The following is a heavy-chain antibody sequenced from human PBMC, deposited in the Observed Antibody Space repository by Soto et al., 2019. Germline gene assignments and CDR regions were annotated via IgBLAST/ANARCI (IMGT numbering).Heavy chain of an antibody. CDR2: INSDGSST. CDR1: GFTFSSYW. CDR3: ASHPLGYCSSTSCYNNWFDP. J-gene: IGHJ5*02. V-gene: IGHV3-74*01. Sequence: GGSLSLSCAASGFTFSSYWMHWVRQAPGKGLVWVSRINSDGSSTSYADSVKGRFTISRDNAKNTLYLQMNSLRAEDTAVYYCASHPLGYCSSTSCYNNWFDPWGQGTLVTVSS. D-gene: IGHD2-2*02.